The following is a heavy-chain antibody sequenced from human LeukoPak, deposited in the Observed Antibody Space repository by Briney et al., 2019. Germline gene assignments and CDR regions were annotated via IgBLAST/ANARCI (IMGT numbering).Heavy chain of an antibody. CDR3: ARDLT. Sequence: GGSLRLSCAAPGFTFSTNHMTWVRQAPGKGLEWVSVIYSDGDSYYADSVKGRFTISRDNSKNTLYLQMNSLRAEDTAVYYCARDLTWGQGTLVTVSS. J-gene: IGHJ5*02. CDR2: IYSDGDS. V-gene: IGHV3-53*01. CDR1: GFTFSTNH.